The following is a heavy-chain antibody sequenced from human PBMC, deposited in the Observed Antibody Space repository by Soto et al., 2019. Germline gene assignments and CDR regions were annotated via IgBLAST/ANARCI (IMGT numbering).Heavy chain of an antibody. CDR3: AKESAAVLTDSSGWRSHFYYFDY. V-gene: IGHV3-23*01. CDR2: ISGSGGST. CDR1: GFTFSSYA. Sequence: GESLKISCAASGFTFSSYAMSWVRQAPGKGLEWVSAISGSGGSTYYADSVKGRFTISRDNSKNTLYLKMNSLRAEDTAVYYCAKESAAVLTDSSGWRSHFYYFDYWGQGTLVTVSS. J-gene: IGHJ4*02. D-gene: IGHD6-19*01.